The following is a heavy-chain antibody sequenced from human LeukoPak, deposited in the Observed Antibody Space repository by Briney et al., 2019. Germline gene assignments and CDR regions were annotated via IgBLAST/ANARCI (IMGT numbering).Heavy chain of an antibody. CDR1: GFTFSSYA. CDR3: ARDQGYYFDY. CDR2: ISYDGNNE. Sequence: GGSLRLSCAASGFTFSSYAMHWVRQAPGKGLEWVAVISYDGNNEYYADSVKGRFTISRDNSKNTLYLQMNSLRAEDTAVYYCARDQGYYFDYWGQGTLVTVSS. J-gene: IGHJ4*02. V-gene: IGHV3-30-3*01.